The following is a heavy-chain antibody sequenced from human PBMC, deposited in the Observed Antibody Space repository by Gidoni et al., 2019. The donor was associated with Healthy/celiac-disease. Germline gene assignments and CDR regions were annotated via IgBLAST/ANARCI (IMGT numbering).Heavy chain of an antibody. V-gene: IGHV3-66*01. J-gene: IGHJ6*02. CDR1: GCTVSSND. D-gene: IGHD2-2*01. CDR2: IYSGGST. CDR3: ASSGGSSTSCYPYYYCYYGMDV. Sequence: EVQLVESGGGLVQPGGSRRIACAASGCTVSSNDMSGVRQAPGKGREWGSVIYSGGSTYYADSVKGRFTISRDNSKNTLYLQMNSLRAEDTAVYYCASSGGSSTSCYPYYYCYYGMDVWGQGTTVTVSS.